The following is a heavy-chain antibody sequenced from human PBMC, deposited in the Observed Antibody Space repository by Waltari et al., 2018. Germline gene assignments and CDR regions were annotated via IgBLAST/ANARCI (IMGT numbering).Heavy chain of an antibody. V-gene: IGHV3-21*01. CDR3: ARQGMAF. Sequence: EVQLVESGGGLVKPGGSLRLSCAASGFTFSSYSMNWVRQAPGKGLEWVSSISSSSYIYYADSVNGRFTISRDNAKNSLYLQMNSLRAEDTAVYYCARQGMAFWGQGTLVTVSS. CDR1: GFTFSSYS. J-gene: IGHJ4*02. D-gene: IGHD3-10*01. CDR2: ISSSSYI.